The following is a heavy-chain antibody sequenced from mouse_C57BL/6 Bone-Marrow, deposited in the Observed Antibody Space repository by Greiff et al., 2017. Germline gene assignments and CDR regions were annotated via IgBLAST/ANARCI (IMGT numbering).Heavy chain of an antibody. CDR3: AGGPSNVNTPSSFDY. CDR1: GYTFTSYG. CDR2: IYPRSGNT. V-gene: IGHV1-81*01. Sequence: QVQLQQSGAELARPGASVKLSCKASGYTFTSYGISWVKQRTGQGLEWIGEIYPRSGNTYYNEKFKGKATLTADKSSSTAYMELRSLTSEDSAVYFGAGGPSNVNTPSSFDYGGKGPTLTFSP. J-gene: IGHJ2*01.